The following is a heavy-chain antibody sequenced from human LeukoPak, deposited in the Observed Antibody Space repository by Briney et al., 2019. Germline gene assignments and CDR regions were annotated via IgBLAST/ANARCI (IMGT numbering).Heavy chain of an antibody. CDR3: ARDRGYSTFDM. CDR2: INQDGSEK. D-gene: IGHD5-18*01. J-gene: IGHJ3*02. Sequence: GGSLRLSCVASGFTFSSYWMAWVRQAPGKGLEWVANINQDGSEKNYVDSVKGRFAISRDNAKNSLCLQMNSLRAEDTAVYYCARDRGYSTFDMWGQGTMVTVSS. CDR1: GFTFSSYW. V-gene: IGHV3-7*05.